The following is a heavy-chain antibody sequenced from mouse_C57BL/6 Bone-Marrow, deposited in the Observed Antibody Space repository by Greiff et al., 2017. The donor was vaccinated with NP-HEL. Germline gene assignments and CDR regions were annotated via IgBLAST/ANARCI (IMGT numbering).Heavy chain of an antibody. Sequence: QVHVKQSGPGLVAPSQCLSITCTVSGFSLTSYGVSWVRQPPGKGLEWLGVIWGDGSTNYHSALISRLSISKDNSKSQVFLKLNSLQTDDTATYYCAKLLHYGSETWFAYWGQGTLVTVSA. V-gene: IGHV2-3*01. D-gene: IGHD1-1*01. CDR1: GFSLTSYG. CDR2: IWGDGST. CDR3: AKLLHYGSETWFAY. J-gene: IGHJ3*01.